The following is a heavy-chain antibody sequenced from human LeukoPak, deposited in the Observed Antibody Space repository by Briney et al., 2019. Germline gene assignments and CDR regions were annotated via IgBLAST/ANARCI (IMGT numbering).Heavy chain of an antibody. CDR2: ISGSGGST. Sequence: GGALTLSCAASGFTFSSYAMSWFRQAPGKGLEWVSAISGSGGSTYYADSVKGRFTISRDNFKNTLYLQMNSLRAEDTAVYYCAKDAVGSSGTKYYYYGMDVWGKGTTVTVSS. CDR3: AKDAVGSSGTKYYYYGMDV. CDR1: GFTFSSYA. D-gene: IGHD3-22*01. J-gene: IGHJ6*04. V-gene: IGHV3-23*01.